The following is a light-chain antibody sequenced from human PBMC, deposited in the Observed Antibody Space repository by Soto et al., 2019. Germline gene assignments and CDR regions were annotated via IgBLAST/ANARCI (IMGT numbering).Light chain of an antibody. V-gene: IGKV1-39*01. Sequence: DIQVTQSPSSLSASVGDRVTITCRASQSISSYLNCYRQKPGRAPNLLIYAASKLQSGVPSRFSGSGSGTDFTLTISSLQPGDFAIYYCHQSYSAPWTFGQGTKVEIK. J-gene: IGKJ1*01. CDR3: HQSYSAPWT. CDR1: QSISSY. CDR2: AAS.